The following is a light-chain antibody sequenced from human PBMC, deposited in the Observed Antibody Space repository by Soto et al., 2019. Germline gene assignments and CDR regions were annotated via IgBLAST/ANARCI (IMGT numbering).Light chain of an antibody. CDR3: QQYYYWPLT. J-gene: IGKJ4*01. CDR2: GTS. V-gene: IGKV3-15*01. CDR1: QSVTSN. Sequence: IVLTQSPGTLSLSPGERATLSCRASQSVTSNLAWYQQKPGQAPRLLIYGTSSRATGVPARFSASGSGTEFTLTISSLQSEDFAVYYCQQYYYWPLTFGGGTKVDI.